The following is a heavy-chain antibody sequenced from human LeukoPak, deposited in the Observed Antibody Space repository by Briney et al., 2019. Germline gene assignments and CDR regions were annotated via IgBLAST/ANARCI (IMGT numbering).Heavy chain of an antibody. D-gene: IGHD3-10*01. J-gene: IGHJ3*02. CDR2: IYSGGST. CDR1: GFTVSSNY. V-gene: IGHV3-66*01. CDR3: ASGPPGFGELNDI. Sequence: GGSLRLSCAASGFTVSSNYMSWVRQAPGKGLEWVSVIYSGGSTYYADSVKGRFTISRDNFKNTLYLQMNSLRAEDTAVYCCASGPPGFGELNDIWGQGTMVTVSS.